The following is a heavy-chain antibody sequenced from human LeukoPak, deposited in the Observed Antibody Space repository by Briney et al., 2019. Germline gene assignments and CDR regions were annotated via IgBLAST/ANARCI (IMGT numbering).Heavy chain of an antibody. D-gene: IGHD2-2*01. CDR2: ITGSGGST. Sequence: EPGGSLRLSCAASGFTFSSYAMSWVRQAPGKGLEWVSAITGSGGSTYYADSVKGRFTISRDNSKNTLYLRMNSLRAEDTAVYYCANALDIVVVPAAYYYYYGMDVWGQGTTVTVSS. J-gene: IGHJ6*02. CDR3: ANALDIVVVPAAYYYYYGMDV. V-gene: IGHV3-23*01. CDR1: GFTFSSYA.